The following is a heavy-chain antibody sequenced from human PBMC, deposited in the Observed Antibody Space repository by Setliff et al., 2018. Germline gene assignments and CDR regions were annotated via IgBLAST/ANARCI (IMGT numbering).Heavy chain of an antibody. CDR3: ASRYGGRPY. Sequence: HPGGSLRLSCAASGFTFSTYWVTWVRQAPGKGLEWVASIKHDGTDQKYVDSVRGRFTISRDNARSSLYLQVNSLRVEDTAVYYCASRYGGRPYWGQGTLVTVSS. D-gene: IGHD5-18*01. J-gene: IGHJ4*02. V-gene: IGHV3-7*01. CDR1: GFTFSTYW. CDR2: IKHDGTDQ.